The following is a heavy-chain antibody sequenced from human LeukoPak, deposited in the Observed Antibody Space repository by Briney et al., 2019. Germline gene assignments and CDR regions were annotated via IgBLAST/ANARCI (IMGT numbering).Heavy chain of an antibody. CDR1: GGSISSYY. V-gene: IGHV4-59*12. CDR2: IYYSGST. J-gene: IGHJ4*02. Sequence: PSETLSLTCTASGGSISSYYWSWIRQPPGKGLEWIGYIYYSGSTNYNPSLKSRLTISVDTSKNQFSLKLSSVTAADTAVYYCAREKVGYFDYWGQGTLVTVSS. CDR3: AREKVGYFDY.